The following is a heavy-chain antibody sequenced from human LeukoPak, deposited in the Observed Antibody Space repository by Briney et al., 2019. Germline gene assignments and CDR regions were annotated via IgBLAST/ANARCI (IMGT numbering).Heavy chain of an antibody. V-gene: IGHV1-2*02. CDR3: ARNEAAAKTNALDI. CDR2: IYPKSSDT. D-gene: IGHD6-13*01. CDR1: GYTFTAYY. J-gene: IGHJ3*02. Sequence: SVKVSCKASGYTFTAYYLHWVRQAPGQGLEWMGYIYPKSSDTNYAQNFQGRVTMTMDTSISTVYMELSRLTSDDTAVYYCARNEAAAKTNALDIWGQGTKVTVSS.